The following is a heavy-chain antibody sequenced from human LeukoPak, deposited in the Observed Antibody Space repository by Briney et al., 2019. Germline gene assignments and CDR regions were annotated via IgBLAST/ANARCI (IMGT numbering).Heavy chain of an antibody. D-gene: IGHD2-2*01. J-gene: IGHJ4*02. V-gene: IGHV5-51*01. CDR1: GYSFTSYW. CDR2: IYPGDSDT. Sequence: GESLKISCKGSGYSFTSYWIGWVRQMPGKGLEWMGIIYPGDSDTRYSPSFQGQVTISADKSISTAYLQWSSLKASDTAMYYCARGDLGYCSSTSCYNFDYWGQGTLVTVSS. CDR3: ARGDLGYCSSTSCYNFDY.